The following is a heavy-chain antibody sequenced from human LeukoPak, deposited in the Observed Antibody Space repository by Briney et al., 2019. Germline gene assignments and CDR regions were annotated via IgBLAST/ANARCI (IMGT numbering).Heavy chain of an antibody. D-gene: IGHD3-22*01. CDR3: AKDGDSSGYYTLDY. Sequence: PGGSLRLSCAASGFTFDDYAVPWVRQAPGKGLEWVSSINWSSGSIRYADSVKGRFTISRDNAKKSLYLQMNSLRAEDTALYYCAKDGDSSGYYTLDYWGQGTLVTVSS. CDR1: GFTFDDYA. J-gene: IGHJ4*02. V-gene: IGHV3-9*01. CDR2: INWSSGSI.